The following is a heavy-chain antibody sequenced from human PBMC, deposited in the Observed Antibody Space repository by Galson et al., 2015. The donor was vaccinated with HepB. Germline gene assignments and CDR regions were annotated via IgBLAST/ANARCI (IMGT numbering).Heavy chain of an antibody. J-gene: IGHJ6*02. Sequence: SLRLSCAASGFTFSSYGMHWVRQAPGKGLEWVAVISYDGSNKYYADSVKGRFTISRDNSKNTLYLQMNSLRAEDTAVYYCAKERGLRFLDWATSGDGMDVWGQGTTVTVSS. V-gene: IGHV3-30*18. D-gene: IGHD3-3*01. CDR1: GFTFSSYG. CDR2: ISYDGSNK. CDR3: AKERGLRFLDWATSGDGMDV.